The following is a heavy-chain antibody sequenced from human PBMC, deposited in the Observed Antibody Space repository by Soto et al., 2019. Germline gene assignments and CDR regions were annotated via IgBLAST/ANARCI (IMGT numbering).Heavy chain of an antibody. J-gene: IGHJ4*02. CDR1: GFTVSSNY. V-gene: IGHV3-53*01. D-gene: IGHD3-22*01. CDR2: IYSGGST. CDR3: ARGLYFYDXSGYLPFDY. Sequence: PGGSLRLSCAASGFTVSSNYMSWVRQAPGKGLEWVSLIYSGGSTYYADSVKGRFTISRDNSNNTLYLQMNSLRAEDMAVYYCARGLYFYDXSGYLPFDYWGQGTQVTVSS.